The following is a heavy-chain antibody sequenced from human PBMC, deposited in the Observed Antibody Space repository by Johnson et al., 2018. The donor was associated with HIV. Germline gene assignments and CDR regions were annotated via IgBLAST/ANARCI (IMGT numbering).Heavy chain of an antibody. CDR3: AKDLGTGDDAFDI. Sequence: QMLLVESGGDLVQPGGSLRLSCAASGFTFSSYAMHWVRQAPGKGLEWVAVIWYDGSNKYSADPVKGRFTISRDNSKNTLYLQMNSLRDEDTEVYYCAKDLGTGDDAFDIWGQGTMVTLSS. J-gene: IGHJ3*02. CDR1: GFTFSSYA. D-gene: IGHD7-27*01. V-gene: IGHV3-33*06. CDR2: IWYDGSNK.